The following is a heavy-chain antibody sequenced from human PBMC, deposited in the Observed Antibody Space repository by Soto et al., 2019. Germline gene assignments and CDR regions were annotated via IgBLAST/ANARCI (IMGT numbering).Heavy chain of an antibody. D-gene: IGHD2-2*01. V-gene: IGHV1-69*06. CDR3: ASSSGDIVVVPAAYYY. Sequence: QMQLVQSGAEVKKPGSSVKVSCKASGGTFSSYAISWVRQAPGQGLEWMGGIIPIFGTANYAQKFQGRVTITADKSTSTAYMELSSLRSEDTAVYYCASSSGDIVVVPAAYYYWGQGTLVTVSS. CDR1: GGTFSSYA. CDR2: IIPIFGTA. J-gene: IGHJ4*02.